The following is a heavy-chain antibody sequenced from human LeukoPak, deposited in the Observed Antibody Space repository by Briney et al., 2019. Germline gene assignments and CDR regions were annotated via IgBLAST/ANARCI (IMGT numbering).Heavy chain of an antibody. V-gene: IGHV4-59*01. CDR1: GDSISSYY. Sequence: SETLSLTCTVSGDSISSYYWSWFRQPPGKGLEWIGYITYSGSTKYNSSLKSRVTISVDTSKNQFSLKLSSVTAADTAVYYCARTSTGDYWGQGTLVTVSS. D-gene: IGHD1-14*01. J-gene: IGHJ4*02. CDR2: ITYSGST. CDR3: ARTSTGDY.